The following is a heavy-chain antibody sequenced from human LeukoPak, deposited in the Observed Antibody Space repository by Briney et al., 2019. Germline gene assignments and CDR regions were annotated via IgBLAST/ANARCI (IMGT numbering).Heavy chain of an antibody. CDR2: INHSAST. CDR1: GGSFSGYY. D-gene: IGHD5-18*01. CDR3: ARGRGYSYGPGYYYFMDV. Sequence: SETLSLTCAVYGGSFSGYYWSWIRQPPGKGLEWIREINHSASTNYNTSLKSRVTISVDTSKNQFSLKLSSVTAADTAVYYCARGRGYSYGPGYYYFMDVWGKGTTVTVSS. J-gene: IGHJ6*03. V-gene: IGHV4-34*01.